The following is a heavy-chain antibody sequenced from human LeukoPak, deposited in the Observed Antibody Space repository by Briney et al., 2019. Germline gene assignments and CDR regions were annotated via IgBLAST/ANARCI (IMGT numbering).Heavy chain of an antibody. Sequence: ASVKVSCKASGYTFTGHHMHWVRQAPGQGLEWTGWIDPNSGGTNYAQKFQGRVTVTRDTSISTAYMELSRLKSDDTAVYYCAKWRGYSSGWSGPFDDWGQGTLVTVSS. CDR3: AKWRGYSSGWSGPFDD. J-gene: IGHJ4*01. V-gene: IGHV1-2*02. D-gene: IGHD6-19*01. CDR1: GYTFTGHH. CDR2: IDPNSGGT.